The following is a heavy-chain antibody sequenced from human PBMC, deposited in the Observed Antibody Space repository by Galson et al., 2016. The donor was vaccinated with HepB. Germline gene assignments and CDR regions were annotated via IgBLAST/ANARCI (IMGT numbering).Heavy chain of an antibody. Sequence: SLRLSCAGPGFTFSSYWMNWVRQAPGKGLVWVSQINSYGPNATYADPVRGRFAISRDNAKNMLYLRMSSLRAEDTAVYYCVRGANIAGRLLTRYYGMDVWGQGTPVTVSS. V-gene: IGHV3-74*03. J-gene: IGHJ6*02. D-gene: IGHD6-6*01. CDR3: VRGANIAGRLLTRYYGMDV. CDR1: GFTFSSYW. CDR2: INSYGPNA.